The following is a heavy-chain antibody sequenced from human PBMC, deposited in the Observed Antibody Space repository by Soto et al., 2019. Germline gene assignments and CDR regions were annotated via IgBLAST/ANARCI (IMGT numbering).Heavy chain of an antibody. D-gene: IGHD2-21*02. CDR2: INPSCGHN. CDR3: ARGGHVVVVTAAFDY. CDR1: GNTFSNYY. Sequence: QVQLVQSGAEVKKPGASVKVSCKASGNTFSNYYIHWVRQAPGQGLEWMGTINPSCGHNTYAQKFLGRVTMSRESSTKALLMAPPSPRLAEPALYYCARGGHVVVVTAAFDYWGQGTLVTVSS. V-gene: IGHV1-46*03. J-gene: IGHJ4*02.